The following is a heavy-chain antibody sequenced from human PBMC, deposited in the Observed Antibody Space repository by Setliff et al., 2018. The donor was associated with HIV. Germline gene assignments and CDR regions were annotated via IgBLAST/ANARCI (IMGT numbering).Heavy chain of an antibody. J-gene: IGHJ2*01. CDR2: IYYSGST. CDR3: ARARRYCPNGVCFIRPGYSDL. CDR1: GGSISSYY. Sequence: SETLSLTCTVSGGSISSYYWSWIRQPPGKGLEWIGYIYYSGSTNYNPSLKSRVTISVDTSNNQFSLRLRSVTAADTAVFYCARARRYCPNGVCFIRPGYSDLWGRGTLVTVSS. V-gene: IGHV4-59*08. D-gene: IGHD2-8*01.